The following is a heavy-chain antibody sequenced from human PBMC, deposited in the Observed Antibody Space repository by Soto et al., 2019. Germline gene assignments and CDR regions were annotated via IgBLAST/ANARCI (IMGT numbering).Heavy chain of an antibody. V-gene: IGHV1-8*01. D-gene: IGHD3-16*01. Sequence: QVQLVQSGAEVRKPGASVKVSCKASGHTLASYDINWVRQATGQGLEWMGWMTPDSGDTGYAQKFQGRVTMTWDTSITTAYMELSSLRSDDTAVYYCVRDPFYGRFDSWGQGTLVTVSS. CDR3: VRDPFYGRFDS. CDR2: MTPDSGDT. J-gene: IGHJ5*01. CDR1: GHTLASYD.